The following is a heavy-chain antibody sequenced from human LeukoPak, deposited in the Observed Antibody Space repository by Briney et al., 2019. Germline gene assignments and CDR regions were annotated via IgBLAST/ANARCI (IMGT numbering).Heavy chain of an antibody. V-gene: IGHV4-61*02. CDR3: ARDRRYYYDSSGYYGSDYYYYYYMDV. J-gene: IGHJ6*03. CDR1: GGSISSGGYY. CDR2: IYTSGST. D-gene: IGHD3-22*01. Sequence: SETLSLTCAVSGGSISSGGYYWSWIRQPAGKGLEWIGRIYTSGSTNYNPSLKSRVTISVDTSKNQFSLKLSSVTAADTAVYYCARDRRYYYDSSGYYGSDYYYYYYMDVWGKGTTVTISS.